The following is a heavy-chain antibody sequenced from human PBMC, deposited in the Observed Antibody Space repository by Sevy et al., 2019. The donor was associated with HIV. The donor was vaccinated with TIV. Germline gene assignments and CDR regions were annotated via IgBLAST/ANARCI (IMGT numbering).Heavy chain of an antibody. Sequence: ASVKVSCKASGYTFTSYGISWVRQAPGQGLEWMGWISAYNGNTNYTQKLQGRVTMTTDTSTSTAYMELRSLRSDDTAVYYCARVNDILTGYYMDYWGQGTLVTVSS. CDR1: GYTFTSYG. CDR3: ARVNDILTGYYMDY. D-gene: IGHD3-9*01. CDR2: ISAYNGNT. J-gene: IGHJ4*02. V-gene: IGHV1-18*01.